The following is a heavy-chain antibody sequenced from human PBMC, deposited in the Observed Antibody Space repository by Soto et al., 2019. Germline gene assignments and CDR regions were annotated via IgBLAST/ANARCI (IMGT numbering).Heavy chain of an antibody. V-gene: IGHV1-3*01. Sequence: ASVKVSCKASGYTFTSYAMHWVRQAPGQRLEWMGWIDAGNGNTKYSQKFQGRVTITRDTSASTAYMELSSLRSEDTAVYYCASLGGWYNWNSGAFDIWGQGTMVTVSS. D-gene: IGHD1-7*01. CDR2: IDAGNGNT. CDR3: ASLGGWYNWNSGAFDI. CDR1: GYTFTSYA. J-gene: IGHJ3*02.